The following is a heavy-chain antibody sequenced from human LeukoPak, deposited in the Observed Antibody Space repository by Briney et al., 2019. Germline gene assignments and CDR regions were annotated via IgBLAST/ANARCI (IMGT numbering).Heavy chain of an antibody. Sequence: SKTLSLTCTVSGGSISSDHWNWIRQPPGKGLEWIGCIFYSGRTYYNPSLKSRVTISVDMSKSQFSLRLTSVTAADTAVYYCARKNDFDIWGQGTLVTVSS. V-gene: IGHV4-59*01. CDR2: IFYSGRT. D-gene: IGHD2/OR15-2a*01. CDR1: GGSISSDH. J-gene: IGHJ3*02. CDR3: ARKNDFDI.